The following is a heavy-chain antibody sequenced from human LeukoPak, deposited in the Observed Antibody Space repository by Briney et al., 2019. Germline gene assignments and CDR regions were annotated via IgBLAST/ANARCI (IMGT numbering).Heavy chain of an antibody. CDR3: AKSLWFGELLSAFDI. Sequence: GGSLRLSCAASGFTFSSYSMNWVRQAPGKGLEWVSYISSSSSTIYYADSVKGRFTISRDNSKNTLYLQMNSLRAEDTAVYYCAKSLWFGELLSAFDIWGQGTMVTVSS. D-gene: IGHD3-10*01. J-gene: IGHJ3*02. CDR1: GFTFSSYS. V-gene: IGHV3-48*01. CDR2: ISSSSSTI.